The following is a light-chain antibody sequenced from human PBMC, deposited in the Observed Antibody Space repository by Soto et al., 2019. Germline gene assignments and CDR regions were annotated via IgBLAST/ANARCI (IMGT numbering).Light chain of an antibody. CDR1: SSDVGAYNY. CDR2: EVS. V-gene: IGLV2-8*01. CDR3: SSHGGSNNFYV. Sequence: QSALTQPPSAAGSPGQSVTISCTGTSSDVGAYNYVSWYQQHPGNAPKLMIHEVSKRPSGVPDRFSASKSGNTASLTVSGLQAEDEADYYCSSHGGSNNFYVFGTGTKLTVL. J-gene: IGLJ1*01.